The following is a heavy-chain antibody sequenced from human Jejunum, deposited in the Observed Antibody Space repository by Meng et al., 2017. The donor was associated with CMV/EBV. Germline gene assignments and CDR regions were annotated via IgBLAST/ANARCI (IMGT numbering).Heavy chain of an antibody. CDR3: AGGLRFSDMHV. J-gene: IGHJ6*02. D-gene: IGHD5-12*01. CDR1: GFSVIDSY. Sequence: SGFSVIDSYIDRASQAPGRGLEWIGRTRDKIRGHATSYAASVRGRSTLSRDAPRNSVTLVMTSLKTEDTAIYYCAGGLRFSDMHVWGQGTTVTVSS. V-gene: IGHV3-72*01. CDR2: TRDKIRGHAT.